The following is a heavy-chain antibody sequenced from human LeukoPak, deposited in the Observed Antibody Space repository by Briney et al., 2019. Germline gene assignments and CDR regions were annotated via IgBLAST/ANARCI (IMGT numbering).Heavy chain of an antibody. V-gene: IGHV4-39*01. CDR1: GGSISSSSYY. J-gene: IGHJ1*01. CDR2: IYYSGST. Sequence: SETLSLTCTVSGGSISSSSYYWGWIRQPPGKGLEWIGSIYYSGSTYYNPSLKSRVTISVDTSKNQFSLKLSSVTAADTAVYYCATPLGLLWFTFQHWGQGTLVTVSS. CDR3: ATPLGLLWFTFQH. D-gene: IGHD3-10*01.